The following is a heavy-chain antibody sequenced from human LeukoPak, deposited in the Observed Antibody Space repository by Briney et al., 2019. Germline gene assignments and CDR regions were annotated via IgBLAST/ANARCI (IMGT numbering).Heavy chain of an antibody. J-gene: IGHJ4*02. CDR1: GFTFSNAW. Sequence: PGGSLSLSCAASGFTFSNAWMIGVRQAPGKGREWVGRMKSKTDGGTTDYAAPVKGRFTISRDDSKNTLYLQMNSLKTEDTAVYYCTTLTYCSSTSCRYMWGQGTLVTVSS. V-gene: IGHV3-15*01. CDR2: MKSKTDGGTT. D-gene: IGHD2-2*01. CDR3: TTLTYCSSTSCRYM.